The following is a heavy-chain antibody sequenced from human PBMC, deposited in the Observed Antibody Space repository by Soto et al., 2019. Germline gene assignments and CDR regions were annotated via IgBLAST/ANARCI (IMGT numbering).Heavy chain of an antibody. V-gene: IGHV6-1*01. CDR1: GDSVSSNSAA. J-gene: IGHJ5*02. D-gene: IGHD2-15*01. CDR3: ALGICSGGSCYGGEFDP. CDR2: TYYRSKWYN. Sequence: SQTLSLTCAISGDSVSSNSAAWNWIRQSPSRGLEWLGRTYYRSKWYNDYAVSAKSRITINPDTSKNQFSLQLNSVTPEDTAVYYCALGICSGGSCYGGEFDPWGQGTLVTVSA.